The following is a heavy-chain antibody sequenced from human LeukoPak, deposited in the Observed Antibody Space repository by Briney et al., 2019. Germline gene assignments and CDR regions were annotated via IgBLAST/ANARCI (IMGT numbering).Heavy chain of an antibody. CDR2: MNPNSGNT. J-gene: IGHJ4*02. D-gene: IGHD5-18*01. CDR3: ARQPRGYSYGSFDY. Sequence: ASVKVSCKASGYTFTSYDINWVRQATGQGLEWMGWMNPNSGNTGYVQKFQGRVTITRTTSISTAYMELSSLRSEDTAVYYCARQPRGYSYGSFDYWGQGTLVTVSS. V-gene: IGHV1-8*03. CDR1: GYTFTSYD.